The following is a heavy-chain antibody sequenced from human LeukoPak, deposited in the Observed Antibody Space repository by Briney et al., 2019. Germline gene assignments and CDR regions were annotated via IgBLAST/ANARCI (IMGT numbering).Heavy chain of an antibody. CDR1: GFTFSSYA. D-gene: IGHD3-10*01. Sequence: PGGSLRLSCAASGFTFSSYAMSWVRQAPGKGLEWVSGISGSGGSTYYTDSVKGRFTISRDNPKNTLYLQMNSLRAEDTAIYYCAKEYYYDSGTYYTNFDYWGQGTLVTVSS. V-gene: IGHV3-23*01. CDR3: AKEYYYDSGTYYTNFDY. J-gene: IGHJ4*02. CDR2: ISGSGGST.